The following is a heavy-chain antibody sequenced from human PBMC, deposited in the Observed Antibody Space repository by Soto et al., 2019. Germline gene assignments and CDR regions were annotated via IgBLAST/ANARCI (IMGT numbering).Heavy chain of an antibody. CDR2: INHSGST. D-gene: IGHD3-9*01. CDR1: GGSFSGYY. J-gene: IGHJ6*02. Sequence: SETLSLTCAVYGGSFSGYYWSWIRQPPGKGLEWIGEINHSGSTNYNPSLKSRVTISVDTSKNQFSLKLSSVTAADTAVYYCARDSPHSVLTGYYTRYCYYYYGMDVWGQGTTVTVSS. V-gene: IGHV4-34*01. CDR3: ARDSPHSVLTGYYTRYCYYYYGMDV.